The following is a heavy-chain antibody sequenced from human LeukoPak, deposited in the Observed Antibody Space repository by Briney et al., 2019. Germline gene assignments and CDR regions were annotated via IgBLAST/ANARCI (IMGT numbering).Heavy chain of an antibody. CDR3: ARDNDSSGYHAFDI. CDR2: ISSSGSTI. Sequence: GGSLRLSCAASGFTFSDYYMSWIRQPPPKGLEWVSYISSSGSTIYYADSVKGRFTISRDNAKNSLYLQMNSLRAEDTAVYYCARDNDSSGYHAFDIWGQGTMVTVSS. J-gene: IGHJ3*02. CDR1: GFTFSDYY. V-gene: IGHV3-11*04. D-gene: IGHD3-22*01.